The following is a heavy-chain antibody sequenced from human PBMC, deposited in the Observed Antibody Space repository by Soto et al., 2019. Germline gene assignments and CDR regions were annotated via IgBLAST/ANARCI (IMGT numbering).Heavy chain of an antibody. D-gene: IGHD3-22*01. V-gene: IGHV3-53*01. Sequence: GGSLRLSCAASGFTFSTFALHWVRQAPGKGLEWVSVIYSGGSTYYADSVKGRFTISRHNSKNTLYLQMNSLRAEDTAVYYCARSHLYYDSSGYPDYWGQGTLVTVSS. J-gene: IGHJ4*02. CDR3: ARSHLYYDSSGYPDY. CDR2: IYSGGST. CDR1: GFTFSTFA.